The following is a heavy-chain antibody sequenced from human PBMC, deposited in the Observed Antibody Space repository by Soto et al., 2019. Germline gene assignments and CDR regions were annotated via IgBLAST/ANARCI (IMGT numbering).Heavy chain of an antibody. J-gene: IGHJ4*02. CDR2: IYYSGST. D-gene: IGHD5-12*01. Sequence: PSETLSLTCTVSGGSITSYYWNWIRQPPGKGLEWIGYIYYSGSTNYNPSLKSRVSLSVDTSKNQFSLKVYSVTAVDTAVYYCARDRGGYNYFDYWGQGTLVTVSS. CDR3: ARDRGGYNYFDY. V-gene: IGHV4-59*01. CDR1: GGSITSYY.